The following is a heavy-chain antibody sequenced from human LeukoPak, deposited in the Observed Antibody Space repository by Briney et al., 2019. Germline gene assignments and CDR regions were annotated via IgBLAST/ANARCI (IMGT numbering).Heavy chain of an antibody. J-gene: IGHJ4*02. D-gene: IGHD3-10*01. CDR2: INHSGST. V-gene: IGHV4-34*01. CDR1: GGSFSGYY. Sequence: SETLSLTCAVYGGSFSGYYWSWIRQPPGKGLEWIGEINHSGSTNYDPSLKSRVTISVDTSKNQFSLKLSSVTAADTAVYYCARTTMVRGVDYWGQGTLVTVSS. CDR3: ARTTMVRGVDY.